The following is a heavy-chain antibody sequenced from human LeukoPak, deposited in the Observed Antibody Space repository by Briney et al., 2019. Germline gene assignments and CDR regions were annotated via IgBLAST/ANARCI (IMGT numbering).Heavy chain of an antibody. CDR1: GFNFSSYA. J-gene: IGHJ4*02. Sequence: PGGSLRLSRAASGFNFSSYAMGWVRQAPGKGLEWVSGVSGSGGSTYYADSLKGRFPISRDNHKNALPLHNISQRPQHPAVYYCAKVLRYFGGRYFDYWGQGTLVTVSS. CDR3: AKVLRYFGGRYFDY. CDR2: VSGSGGST. V-gene: IGHV3-23*01. D-gene: IGHD3-9*01.